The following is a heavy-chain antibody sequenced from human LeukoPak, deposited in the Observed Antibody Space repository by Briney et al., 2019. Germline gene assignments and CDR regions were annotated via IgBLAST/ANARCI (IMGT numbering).Heavy chain of an antibody. V-gene: IGHV3-23*01. CDR2: ISGSGDNT. D-gene: IGHD4-23*01. CDR3: AKNMGYGGNSAFDI. J-gene: IGHJ3*02. CDR1: GFTFKSYG. Sequence: PGGSLRLSCAASGFTFKSYGMSGVRQAPGKGLEWVSVISGSGDNTNYADPVKGRFTISRDNSKNTLYVQMNALRAEDTAVYYCAKNMGYGGNSAFDIWGQGTMVTVSS.